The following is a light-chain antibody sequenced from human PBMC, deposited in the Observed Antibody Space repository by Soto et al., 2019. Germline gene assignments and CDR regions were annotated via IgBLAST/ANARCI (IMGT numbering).Light chain of an antibody. Sequence: SSELTQPPSVSVSPGQTASITCSGDKLGDKYASWYQQKPGQSPMLVIYQDNKRPSGIPERFSGSNSGNTATLTISGTQAMDEADYYCQAWDSSTYVFGTGTKLTVL. CDR3: QAWDSSTYV. CDR1: KLGDKY. V-gene: IGLV3-1*01. CDR2: QDN. J-gene: IGLJ1*01.